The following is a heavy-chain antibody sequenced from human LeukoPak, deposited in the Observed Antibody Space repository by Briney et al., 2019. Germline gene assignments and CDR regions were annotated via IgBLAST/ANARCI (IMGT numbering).Heavy chain of an antibody. CDR2: IYSGGST. V-gene: IGHV4-4*07. Sequence: SETLSLTCIVSGGSITGYYWTWIRQPAGKGLEWIGRIYSGGSTNYTPPLKSRVTMSVDTSKNQFSLKLSSVTAADTAVYYCATGRDADSARGYYDMDVWGQGTTVTVSS. D-gene: IGHD5-24*01. CDR3: ATGRDADSARGYYDMDV. CDR1: GGSITGYY. J-gene: IGHJ6*02.